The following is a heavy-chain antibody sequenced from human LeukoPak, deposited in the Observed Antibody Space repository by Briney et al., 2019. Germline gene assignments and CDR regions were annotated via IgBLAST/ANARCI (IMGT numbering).Heavy chain of an antibody. J-gene: IGHJ4*02. D-gene: IGHD5-12*01. CDR1: GYTFINYG. Sequence: ASVKVSCKASGYTFINYGVTWVRQAPGQGLEWMGWISASNGNTSYAQKLQGRVTMTTETSTSTAYMELRSLRSDDTAVYYCARALSRGYSGYDYGLGYWGQGTLATVSS. V-gene: IGHV1-18*01. CDR3: ARALSRGYSGYDYGLGY. CDR2: ISASNGNT.